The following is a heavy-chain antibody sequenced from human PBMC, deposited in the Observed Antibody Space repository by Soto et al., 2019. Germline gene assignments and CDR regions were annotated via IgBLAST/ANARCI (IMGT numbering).Heavy chain of an antibody. CDR1: GGSFSDVY. Sequence: QVQLQQWGAGLLKPSETLSLTCAVYGGSFSDVYWTWIRQPPGKGLEWIGEINHSGSTNYNPSLKSRVAISVDTSKNQFSLNLTSVTAADTAVYYCSPRGAVADPRGYWGQGTLVTVSS. J-gene: IGHJ4*02. D-gene: IGHD6-19*01. CDR3: SPRGAVADPRGY. V-gene: IGHV4-34*01. CDR2: INHSGST.